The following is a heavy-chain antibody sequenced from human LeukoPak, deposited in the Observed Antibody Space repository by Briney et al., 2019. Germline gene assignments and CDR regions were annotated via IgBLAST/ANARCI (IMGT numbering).Heavy chain of an antibody. D-gene: IGHD3-10*01. J-gene: IGHJ6*02. CDR3: ARIGAEHYYYGMTS. V-gene: IGHV3-33*01. Sequence: GGSLRLSCAASGFTFSSYGMHWVRQAPGKGLEWVAVIWYDGSNKYYADSVKGRFTISRDNSKNTLYLQMNSLRAEDTAVYYCARIGAEHYYYGMTSGAKGPRSPSP. CDR1: GFTFSSYG. CDR2: IWYDGSNK.